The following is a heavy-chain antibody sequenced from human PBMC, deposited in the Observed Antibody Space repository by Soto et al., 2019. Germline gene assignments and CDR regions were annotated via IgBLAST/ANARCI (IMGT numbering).Heavy chain of an antibody. CDR1: GGTFSSHS. Sequence: QVPLVQSGAEVKKPGSSVKVSCKSSGGTFSSHSINWVRQAPGQGLEWMGGIIPIFGPANFAKKFQGRVTITADESQPTAYMELSSLTSEDTAVYYCATGSFTSTGGRIGYHYNAMDVWGQGTTVTVSS. CDR2: IIPIFGPA. V-gene: IGHV1-69*01. D-gene: IGHD1-1*01. CDR3: ATGSFTSTGGRIGYHYNAMDV. J-gene: IGHJ6*02.